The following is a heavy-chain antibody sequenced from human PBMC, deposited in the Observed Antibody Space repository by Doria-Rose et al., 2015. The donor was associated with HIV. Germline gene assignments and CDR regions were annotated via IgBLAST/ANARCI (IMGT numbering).Heavy chain of an antibody. Sequence: VQLVQSGGGLVRPGGSLRLSCATSGFTFSSHRINWVRQAPGKGLEWASSISSTSAYINYADSVRGRFTISRDNARNSLYLQMDSLRAEDTAIYYCATGVTLDYWGQGTLVTVSS. CDR1: GFTFSSHR. J-gene: IGHJ4*02. CDR3: ATGVTLDY. D-gene: IGHD3-10*01. CDR2: ISSTSAYI. V-gene: IGHV3-21*01.